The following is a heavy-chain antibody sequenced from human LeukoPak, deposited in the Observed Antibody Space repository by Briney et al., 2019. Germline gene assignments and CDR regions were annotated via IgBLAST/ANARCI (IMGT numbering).Heavy chain of an antibody. D-gene: IGHD2-2*01. Sequence: PGGSLRLTCAASGFTFSSYAVTWVRQAPGKGLEWVSVISGSGGNTFYADSVKGRFTISRDNSKNTPYVQMNSLRAEDTAVYYCAKESGSSTDFDYWGQGTLVTVSS. CDR3: AKESGSSTDFDY. CDR1: GFTFSSYA. V-gene: IGHV3-23*01. J-gene: IGHJ4*02. CDR2: ISGSGGNT.